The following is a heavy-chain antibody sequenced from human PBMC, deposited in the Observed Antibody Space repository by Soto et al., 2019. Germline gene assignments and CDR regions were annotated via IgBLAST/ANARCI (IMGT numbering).Heavy chain of an antibody. Sequence: QVQLQESGPGLVKPSETLSLTCTVSGASFSNSYWSWIRRPAGKGLEWIGRISASGNTNYNPSLKSRVTMSIDTSKNQFSPKVTAVTAADTALYYCAKGSGATAGTAEYWGPGILVTVSS. D-gene: IGHD1-1*01. CDR3: AKGSGATAGTAEY. CDR1: GASFSNSY. CDR2: ISASGNT. J-gene: IGHJ4*02. V-gene: IGHV4-4*07.